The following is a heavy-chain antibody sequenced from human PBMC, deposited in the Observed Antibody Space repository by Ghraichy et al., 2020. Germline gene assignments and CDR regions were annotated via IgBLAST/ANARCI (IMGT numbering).Heavy chain of an antibody. CDR2: INHSGST. CDR3: ARLLQYYGRNTAY. V-gene: IGHV4-34*01. J-gene: IGHJ4*02. CDR1: GGSFSGYY. D-gene: IGHD4-17*01. Sequence: SETLSLTCAVYGGSFSGYYWSWIRQPPGKGLEWIGEINHSGSTNYNPSLKSRVTISVDTSKNQFSLKLSSVTAADTAVYYCARLLQYYGRNTAYWGQGTLVTVSS.